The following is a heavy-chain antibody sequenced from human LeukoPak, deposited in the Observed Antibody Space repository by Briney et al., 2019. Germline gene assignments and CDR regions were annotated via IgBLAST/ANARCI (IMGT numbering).Heavy chain of an antibody. CDR3: ATIGTYDYVWGSYRYGYYFDY. D-gene: IGHD3-16*02. CDR1: GYSISSGYY. J-gene: IGHJ4*02. Sequence: SETLSLTCTVSGYSISSGYYWGWIRQPPGKGLEWIGSIYHSGSTYYNPSLKSRVTISVDTSENQFSLKLSSVTAADTAVYYCATIGTYDYVWGSYRYGYYFDYWGQGTLVTVSS. CDR2: IYHSGST. V-gene: IGHV4-38-2*02.